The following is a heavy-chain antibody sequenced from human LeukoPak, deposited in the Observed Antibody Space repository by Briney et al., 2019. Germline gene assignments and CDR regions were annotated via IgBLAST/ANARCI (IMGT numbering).Heavy chain of an antibody. CDR2: FSCDGDNA. D-gene: IGHD3-3*01. J-gene: IGHJ1*01. CDR3: ARDVFLSGSDGPFGSFGF. V-gene: IGHV3-30*15. CDR1: QFTFDTYA. Sequence: LCCAGTQFTFDTYAVDRPRSAPGTGLGCVSFFSCDGDNAFYSDSVKGRLTIARDKYRNTVLLQMGSLRADDTALYYCARDVFLSGSDGPFGSFGFWGQGSLVTVSS.